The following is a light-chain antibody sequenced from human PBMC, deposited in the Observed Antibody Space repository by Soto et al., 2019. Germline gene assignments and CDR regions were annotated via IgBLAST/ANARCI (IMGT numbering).Light chain of an antibody. Sequence: QSALTQPASVSGSPGQSITISCTGTSSDVGGYNFVSWYQQHPGKAPNFMIYEVTNRPSGVSNHFSGSRSGNTASLTISGLQAEDEADYYCCSYAGSSTWVFGGGTKVTVL. CDR1: SSDVGGYNF. CDR2: EVT. CDR3: CSYAGSSTWV. J-gene: IGLJ3*02. V-gene: IGLV2-23*02.